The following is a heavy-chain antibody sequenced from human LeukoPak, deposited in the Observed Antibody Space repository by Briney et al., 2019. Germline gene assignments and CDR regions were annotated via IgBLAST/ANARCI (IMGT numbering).Heavy chain of an antibody. CDR1: GFTFSDYY. J-gene: IGHJ4*02. D-gene: IGHD6-13*01. Sequence: GGSLRLSCAASGFTFSDYYMSWIRQAPGKGLEWVSYISSSSSYTNYADSVKGRFTISRDNAKNSLYLQMNSLRAEDTAVYYCARGRPWWEQQLVMYFDYWGQGTLVTVSS. CDR2: ISSSSSYT. V-gene: IGHV3-11*06. CDR3: ARGRPWWEQQLVMYFDY.